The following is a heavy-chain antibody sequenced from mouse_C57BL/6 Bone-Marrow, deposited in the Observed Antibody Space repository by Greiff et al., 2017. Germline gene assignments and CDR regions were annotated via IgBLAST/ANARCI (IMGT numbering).Heavy chain of an antibody. V-gene: IGHV5-9-1*02. J-gene: IGHJ4*01. Sequence: EVKVVESGEGLVKPGGSLKLSCAASGFTFSSYAMSWVRQTPEKRLEWVAYISSGGDYIYYADTVKGRFTISRDNARNTLYLQMSSLKSEDTAMYYCTRASYYSNYDAMDYWGQGTSVTVSS. CDR3: TRASYYSNYDAMDY. CDR2: ISSGGDYI. D-gene: IGHD2-5*01. CDR1: GFTFSSYA.